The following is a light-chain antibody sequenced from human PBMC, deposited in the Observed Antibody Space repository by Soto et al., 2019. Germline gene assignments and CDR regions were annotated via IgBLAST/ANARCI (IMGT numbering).Light chain of an antibody. V-gene: IGKV3-15*01. CDR2: GAS. J-gene: IGKJ1*01. Sequence: IVMTQSPATLSVSPEERATLSCRSSQSVSSNLAWYQQKPGQAPRLLIYGASTRATGIPARFSGSGSGTEFTLTISSLQSEDFAVYYCQKYNNWPRTFGQGTKVDIK. CDR3: QKYNNWPRT. CDR1: QSVSSN.